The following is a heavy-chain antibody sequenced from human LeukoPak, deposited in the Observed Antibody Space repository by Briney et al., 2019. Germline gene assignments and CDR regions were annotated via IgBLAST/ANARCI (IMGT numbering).Heavy chain of an antibody. Sequence: SETLSLTCTVSGGSISSSSYYWGWIRQPPGKGLEWIGSIYYSGSTYYNPSLKSRVTISVDTSKNQFSLKLSSVTAADTAVYYCARYIVVVPAAPLTAFDIWGQGTMVTVSS. D-gene: IGHD2-2*01. CDR3: ARYIVVVPAAPLTAFDI. CDR2: IYYSGST. CDR1: GGSISSSSYY. V-gene: IGHV4-39*01. J-gene: IGHJ3*02.